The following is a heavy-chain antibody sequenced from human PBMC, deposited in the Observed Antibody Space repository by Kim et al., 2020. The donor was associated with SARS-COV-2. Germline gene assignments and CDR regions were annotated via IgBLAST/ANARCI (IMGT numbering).Heavy chain of an antibody. CDR3: TFYYGSVIY. Sequence: SITNYADSVKGRFTISRDNAKSTLYLQMNSLRAEDTAVYYCTFYYGSVIYWGQGTLVTVSS. D-gene: IGHD3-10*01. J-gene: IGHJ4*02. CDR2: SIT. V-gene: IGHV3-74*01.